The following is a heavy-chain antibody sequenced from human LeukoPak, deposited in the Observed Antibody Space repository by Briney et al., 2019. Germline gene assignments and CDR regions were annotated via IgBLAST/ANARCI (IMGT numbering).Heavy chain of an antibody. CDR1: GFTFSSYD. CDR2: IGTAGDT. V-gene: IGHV3-13*01. D-gene: IGHD5-12*01. Sequence: GGSLRLSCAASGFTFSSYDMHWVRQAPGKGLEWVSAIGTAGDTYYPGSVKGRFTISRENAENSLYLQMNSLRAGDTAVYYCERESGYDSQYSVMDVGGKGTTATVS. J-gene: IGHJ6*04. CDR3: ERESGYDSQYSVMDV.